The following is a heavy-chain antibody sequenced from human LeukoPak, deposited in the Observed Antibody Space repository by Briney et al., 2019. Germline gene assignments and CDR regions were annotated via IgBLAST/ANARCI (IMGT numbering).Heavy chain of an antibody. Sequence: TGGSLRLPCAASGFTFSSYAMSWVRQAPGKGLEWVSAISGSGGSTYYADSVKGRFTISRDNSKNTLYLQMNSLRAEDTAVYYCARLQRGYSYGPSDYWGQGTLVTVSS. CDR1: GFTFSSYA. CDR3: ARLQRGYSYGPSDY. J-gene: IGHJ4*02. D-gene: IGHD5-18*01. V-gene: IGHV3-23*01. CDR2: ISGSGGST.